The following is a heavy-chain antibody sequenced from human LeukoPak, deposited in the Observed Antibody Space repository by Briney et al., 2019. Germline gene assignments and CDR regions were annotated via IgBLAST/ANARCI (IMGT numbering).Heavy chain of an antibody. J-gene: IGHJ5*02. CDR3: AREGSIVGATWGWFDP. D-gene: IGHD1-26*01. Sequence: ASVKVSCKASGGTVSSYAISWVRQAPGQGLEWMGGSIPIFGTANYAQKFQGRVTITTDESTSTAYMELSSLRSEDTAVYYCAREGSIVGATWGWFDPWGQGTLVTVSS. CDR1: GGTVSSYA. V-gene: IGHV1-69*05. CDR2: SIPIFGTA.